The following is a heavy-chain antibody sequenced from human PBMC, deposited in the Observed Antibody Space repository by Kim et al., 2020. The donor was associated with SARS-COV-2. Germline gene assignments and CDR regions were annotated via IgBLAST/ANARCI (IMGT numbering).Heavy chain of an antibody. V-gene: IGHV3-30*18. Sequence: GGSLRLSCAASGFTFSSYGMHWVRQAPGKGLEWVAVISYDGSNTYYADSVKGRFTISRDNSKNTLYLQMNSLRAEDTAVYYCAKAYDPYYYYYGMDVWGQGTTVTVSS. CDR2: ISYDGSNT. D-gene: IGHD5-12*01. CDR3: AKAYDPYYYYYGMDV. J-gene: IGHJ6*02. CDR1: GFTFSSYG.